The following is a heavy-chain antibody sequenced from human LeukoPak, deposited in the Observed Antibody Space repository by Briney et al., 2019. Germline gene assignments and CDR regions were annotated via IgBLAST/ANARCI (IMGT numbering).Heavy chain of an antibody. Sequence: SETLSLTCAVYGGSFSGYYWSWIRQPPGKGLEWIGEINHSGSTNYNPSLKSRVTISVDTSKNQFSLKLSSVTAADTAVYYCASSYYDFWSGHYYFDYWGQGTLVTVSS. D-gene: IGHD3-3*01. V-gene: IGHV4-34*01. CDR2: INHSGST. CDR3: ASSYYDFWSGHYYFDY. CDR1: GGSFSGYY. J-gene: IGHJ4*02.